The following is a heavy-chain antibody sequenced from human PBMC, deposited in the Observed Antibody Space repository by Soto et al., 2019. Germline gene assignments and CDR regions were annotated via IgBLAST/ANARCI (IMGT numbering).Heavy chain of an antibody. D-gene: IGHD4-17*01. CDR1: GGSIISGGYS. V-gene: IGHV4-30-2*01. CDR3: ASRVDYGDYVDY. J-gene: IGHJ4*02. CDR2: IYHSGST. Sequence: PSETLSLTCAFSGGSIISGGYSWSWIRQPPGKGLEWIGYIYHSGSTYYNPSLKSRVTISVDRSKNQFSLKLSSVTAADTAVYYCASRVDYGDYVDYWGQGTLVTVSS.